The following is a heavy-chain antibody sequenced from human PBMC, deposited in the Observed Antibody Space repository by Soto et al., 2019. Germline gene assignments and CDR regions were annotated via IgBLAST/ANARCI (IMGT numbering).Heavy chain of an antibody. CDR2: IIPILGIA. J-gene: IGHJ4*02. D-gene: IGHD6-6*01. V-gene: IGHV1-69*08. CDR1: GGTFSSYT. Sequence: QVQLVQSGAEVKKPGSSVKVSCKASGGTFSSYTISWVRQAPGQGVEWMGRIIPILGIANYAQKFQGRDTITAYKSTSAADIELTSLRSEDTAVYYRAREGQLVPQFAYGGQGTLVTVSS. CDR3: AREGQLVPQFAY.